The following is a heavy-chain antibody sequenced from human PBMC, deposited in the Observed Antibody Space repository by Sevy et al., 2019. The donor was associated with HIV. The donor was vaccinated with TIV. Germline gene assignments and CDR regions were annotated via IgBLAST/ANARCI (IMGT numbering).Heavy chain of an antibody. Sequence: GESLKISCSASGFTFSDYDMSWIRQAPGQGLEWTSHIGTSSVTNYPDSVKGRFTISRDNAKNSLYLQMNTLRVEDTAVYYCARVLKRREVAVGGTPDYWGQGTLVTVSS. V-gene: IGHV3-11*06. CDR3: ARVLKRREVAVGGTPDY. CDR2: IGTSSVT. CDR1: GFTFSDYD. D-gene: IGHD6-19*01. J-gene: IGHJ4*02.